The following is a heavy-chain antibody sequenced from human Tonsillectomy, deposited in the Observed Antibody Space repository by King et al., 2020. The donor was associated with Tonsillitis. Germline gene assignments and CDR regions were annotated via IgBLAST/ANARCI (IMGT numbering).Heavy chain of an antibody. CDR3: AGDLNFYLSGESFDY. J-gene: IGHJ4*02. CDR1: GFTFSSYS. CDR2: ITSSNSYI. V-gene: IGHV3-21*01. Sequence: EVQLVVSGRGLIKPGGSLSLSCAASGFTFSSYSINWVRQATGKGLEWVSSITSSNSYIYYAASVKGRFIISRDNARNSLYLQMNSLGGEDTAVYYCAGDLNFYLSGESFDYWGQGTLVTVSS. D-gene: IGHD2/OR15-2a*01.